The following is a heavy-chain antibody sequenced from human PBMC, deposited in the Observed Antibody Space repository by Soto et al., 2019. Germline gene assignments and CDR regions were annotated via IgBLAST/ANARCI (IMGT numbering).Heavy chain of an antibody. CDR1: GYTFTSYG. CDR2: ISAYNGNT. Sequence: QVPLVQSGAEVKKPGASVKVSCKASGYTFTSYGLTWVRQAPGQGVEWMGWISAYNGNTNYAQKLQGRVTMTTDTSTSTAYMELRSLRSDDTAVYYCALRYCSSTSCPTGYYYYMDVWGKGTTVTVCS. CDR3: ALRYCSSTSCPTGYYYYMDV. J-gene: IGHJ6*03. V-gene: IGHV1-18*01. D-gene: IGHD2-2*01.